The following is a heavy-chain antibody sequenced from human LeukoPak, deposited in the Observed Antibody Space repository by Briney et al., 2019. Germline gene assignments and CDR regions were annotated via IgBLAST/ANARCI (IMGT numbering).Heavy chain of an antibody. Sequence: SETLSLTCSVSGGSISSNNYYWGWIRQPPGKGLQWIGSMCNSGSTCYNPSLKSRVTISVDTSKNQFSLKLSSVTAADTAVYYCASAHSSSWFWGWFDPWGQGTLVTVSS. J-gene: IGHJ5*02. CDR1: GGSISSNNYY. CDR3: ASAHSSSWFWGWFDP. V-gene: IGHV4-39*07. CDR2: MCNSGST. D-gene: IGHD6-13*01.